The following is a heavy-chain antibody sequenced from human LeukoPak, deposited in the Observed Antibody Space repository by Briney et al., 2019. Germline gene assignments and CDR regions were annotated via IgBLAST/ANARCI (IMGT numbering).Heavy chain of an antibody. CDR2: IHYTGDT. V-gene: IGHV4-39*02. CDR1: GGSISSSSYY. Sequence: SETLSLTCTVSGGSISSSSYYWGWIRQSPGKGLEWIGSIHYTGDTYYNPSLKNRVTVSIDTSQNHFSLKVNSVTATDTAVYYCARRDRYSSGQFDHWGQGTLVTVSS. J-gene: IGHJ4*02. CDR3: ARRDRYSSGQFDH. D-gene: IGHD5-18*01.